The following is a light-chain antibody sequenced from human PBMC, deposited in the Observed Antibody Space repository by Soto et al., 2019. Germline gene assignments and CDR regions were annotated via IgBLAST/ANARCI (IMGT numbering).Light chain of an antibody. J-gene: IGKJ2*01. V-gene: IGKV3-20*01. CDR3: QQYGSSPYT. CDR2: GVS. Sequence: EIVLTQSPGTLSRSPGERATVSCRASERVDSSYLAWYQQKPGQAPRLVIYGVSNRATGIPDRFSGSGSGTDFSLTISRLEPEDFAVYYCQQYGSSPYTFGQGTKLEI. CDR1: ERVDSSY.